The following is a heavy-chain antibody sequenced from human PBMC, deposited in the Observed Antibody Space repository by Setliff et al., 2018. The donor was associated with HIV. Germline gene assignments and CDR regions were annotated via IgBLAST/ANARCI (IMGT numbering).Heavy chain of an antibody. CDR1: GGSISSGGFY. Sequence: PSETLSLTCTVTGGSISSGGFYWTWIRQHPGKVLEWIGYIYNTGSTYHSPSLESRVTISIDTSKNQFSLKLSSVTAADTAVYYCARTRPISTGYPGFFDSWGQGIVVTVSS. J-gene: IGHJ4*02. CDR3: ARTRPISTGYPGFFDS. D-gene: IGHD3-9*01. CDR2: IYNTGST. V-gene: IGHV4-31*03.